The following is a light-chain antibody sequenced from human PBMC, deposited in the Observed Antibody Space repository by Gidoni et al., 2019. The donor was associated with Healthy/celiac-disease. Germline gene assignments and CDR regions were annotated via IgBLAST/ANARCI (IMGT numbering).Light chain of an antibody. CDR2: LGS. CDR3: MQALQTPRVFT. CDR1: QSLLHSNGYNY. J-gene: IGKJ3*01. V-gene: IGKV2-28*01. Sequence: DIVMPTSPPSLPVTPGEPASISFRSSQSLLHSNGYNYLDWYLQNPGQSPQLLIYLGSNRASGVPDRFSGSGSGTDFTLKISRVEAEDVGVYYCMQALQTPRVFTFXPXTKVDIK.